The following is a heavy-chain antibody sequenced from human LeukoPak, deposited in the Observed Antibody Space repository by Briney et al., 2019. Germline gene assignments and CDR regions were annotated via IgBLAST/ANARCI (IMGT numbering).Heavy chain of an antibody. Sequence: GGSLRLSCASSGFTFSSYWMSWVRQAPGKGLEWVANIKQDGSEKYYVDSVKGRFTISRDNAKNSLYLQMNSLRGEDTAVYYCARDNYYGSGSYPPLDYWGQGTLVTVSS. CDR3: ARDNYYGSGSYPPLDY. CDR2: IKQDGSEK. V-gene: IGHV3-7*01. D-gene: IGHD3-10*01. J-gene: IGHJ4*02. CDR1: GFTFSSYW.